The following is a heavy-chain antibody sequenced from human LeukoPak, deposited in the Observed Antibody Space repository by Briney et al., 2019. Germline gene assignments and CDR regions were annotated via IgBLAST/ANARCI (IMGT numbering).Heavy chain of an antibody. J-gene: IGHJ6*03. CDR1: GGSISSSSYY. D-gene: IGHD3-10*01. CDR2: IYYSGST. V-gene: IGHV4-39*07. CDR3: ARVNLYSKWFGELSVAYYYYMDV. Sequence: NPSETLSLTCTVSGGSISSSSYYWGWIRQPPGKGLEWIGSIYYSGSTYYNPSLKSRVTISVDTSKNQFSLKLSSVTAADTAVYYCARVNLYSKWFGELSVAYYYYMDVWGKGTTVTVSS.